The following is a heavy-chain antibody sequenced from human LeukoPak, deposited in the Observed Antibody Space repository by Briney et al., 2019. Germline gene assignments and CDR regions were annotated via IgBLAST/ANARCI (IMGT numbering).Heavy chain of an antibody. V-gene: IGHV3-74*01. CDR3: ARNWNGVDY. CDR2: ISPDGGIT. J-gene: IGHJ4*02. CDR1: GFSFSNYW. Sequence: GGSLRLSCAASGFSFSNYWMHWVRQAPGKGLVWVSRISPDGGITRYADSVKGRFTLSRDNAKNTLYLQMNSLRAEDTAVYYCARNWNGVDYWGQGTLVAVSS. D-gene: IGHD1-1*01.